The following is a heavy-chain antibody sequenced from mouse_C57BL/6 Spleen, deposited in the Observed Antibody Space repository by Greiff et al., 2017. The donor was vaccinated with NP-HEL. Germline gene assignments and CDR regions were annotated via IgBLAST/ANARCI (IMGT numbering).Heavy chain of an antibody. CDR1: GYSFTGYY. CDR2: INPSTGGT. V-gene: IGHV1-42*01. Sequence: VQLKESGPELVKPGASVKISCKASGYSFTGYYMNWVKQSPEKSLEWIGEINPSTGGTTYNQKFKAKATLTVDKSSSTAYMQLKSLTSEDSAVYYCARSPNWAWFAYWGQGTLVTVSA. J-gene: IGHJ3*01. CDR3: ARSPNWAWFAY. D-gene: IGHD4-1*01.